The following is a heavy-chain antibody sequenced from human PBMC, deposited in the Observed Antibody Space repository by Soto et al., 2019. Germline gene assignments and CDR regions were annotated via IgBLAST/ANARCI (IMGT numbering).Heavy chain of an antibody. CDR2: ISAKTGNT. J-gene: IGHJ5*02. CDR3: ARDRSSSSLRFDP. V-gene: IGHV1-18*01. Sequence: QVQLVQSETEVEKPGASVKVSRKASGYTFTSYGISWLRQAPGQGLEWMGWISAKTGNTNYARNFQGRVTVTTDPSTSTAYMELRSLKYEDTAVYYCARDRSSSSLRFDPWGQGTLVTVSS. CDR1: GYTFTSYG. D-gene: IGHD6-6*01.